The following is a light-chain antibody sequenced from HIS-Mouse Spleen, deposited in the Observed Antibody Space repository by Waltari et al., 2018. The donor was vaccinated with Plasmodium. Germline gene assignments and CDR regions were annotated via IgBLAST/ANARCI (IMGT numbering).Light chain of an antibody. CDR2: DAS. Sequence: EIVLTQSPATLSLSPGERATLSCRAGQGVSSYLAGDQQKPGQAPRLLIYDASNRATGIAARFSGSGSGTDFTLTISSLEPEDFAVYYCQQRSNWPSLTFGGGTKVEIK. CDR3: QQRSNWPSLT. J-gene: IGKJ4*01. CDR1: QGVSSY. V-gene: IGKV3-11*01.